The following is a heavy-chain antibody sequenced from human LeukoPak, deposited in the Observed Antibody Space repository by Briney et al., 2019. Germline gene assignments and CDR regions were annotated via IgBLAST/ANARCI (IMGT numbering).Heavy chain of an antibody. CDR3: ARDGVAGGTVDY. CDR1: GFTFSSYE. CDR2: INWNGGST. V-gene: IGHV3-20*04. D-gene: IGHD6-19*01. J-gene: IGHJ4*02. Sequence: GGSLRLSCAASGFTFSSYEMNWVRQAPGKGLEWVSGINWNGGSTGYADSVKGRFTISRDNAKNSLYLQMNSLRAEDTALYYCARDGVAGGTVDYWGQGTLVTVSS.